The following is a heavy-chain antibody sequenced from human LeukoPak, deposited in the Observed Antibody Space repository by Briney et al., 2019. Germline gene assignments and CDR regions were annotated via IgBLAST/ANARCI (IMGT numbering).Heavy chain of an antibody. CDR3: ARTIDY. CDR2: ISSDGGAI. J-gene: IGHJ4*02. Sequence: GGSLRLSCAASGFTFSDYYTTWIRQAPGKGLEWVSYISSDGGAIFYADSVKGRFTISRDNAKNSLYLQMNSLRAEDTAVYYCARTIDYWGQGTLVTVSS. CDR1: GFTFSDYY. V-gene: IGHV3-11*01.